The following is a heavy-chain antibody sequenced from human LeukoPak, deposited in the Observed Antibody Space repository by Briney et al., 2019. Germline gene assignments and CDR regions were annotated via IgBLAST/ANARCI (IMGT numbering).Heavy chain of an antibody. CDR2: INPNSGGT. J-gene: IGHJ5*02. V-gene: IGHV1-2*02. D-gene: IGHD3-22*01. Sequence: ASVKVSCKASGYTFTGYYMHWVRQAPGQGLEWMGWINPNSGGTNYAQKFQGRVTMTRDTSISTAYMELSRLRSDATAVYYCARAPIVPYYASSGYSLRGNSWFDPWGQGTLVTVSS. CDR3: ARAPIVPYYASSGYSLRGNSWFDP. CDR1: GYTFTGYY.